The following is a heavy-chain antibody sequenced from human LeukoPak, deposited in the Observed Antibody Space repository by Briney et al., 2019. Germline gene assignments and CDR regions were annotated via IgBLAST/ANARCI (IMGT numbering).Heavy chain of an antibody. CDR3: ARVGHSGYYYYYGMDV. V-gene: IGHV1-18*01. CDR2: ISAYKGNT. J-gene: IGHJ6*02. Sequence: ASVKVSCKASGYTFTSYDISWVRQAPGQGLEWMGWISAYKGNTNYAQKLQGRVTMTTDISTSTAYMELRSLRSDDTAVYYCARVGHSGYYYYYGMDVWGQGTTVTVSS. D-gene: IGHD1-26*01. CDR1: GYTFTSYD.